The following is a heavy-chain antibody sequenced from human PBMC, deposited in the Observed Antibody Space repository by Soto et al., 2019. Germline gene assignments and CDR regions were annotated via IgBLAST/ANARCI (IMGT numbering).Heavy chain of an antibody. CDR3: AKWPFFYYDSSGYSPWFSDYYYGMDV. D-gene: IGHD3-22*01. CDR1: GFTFNDYW. CDR2: ISYDGSNK. Sequence: PGGSLRLSCAASGFTFNDYWVHWVRQAPGKGLEWVAVISYDGSNKYYADSVKGRFTISRDNSKNTLYLQMNSLRAEDTAVYYCAKWPFFYYDSSGYSPWFSDYYYGMDVWGQGTTVTVSS. J-gene: IGHJ6*02. V-gene: IGHV3-30*18.